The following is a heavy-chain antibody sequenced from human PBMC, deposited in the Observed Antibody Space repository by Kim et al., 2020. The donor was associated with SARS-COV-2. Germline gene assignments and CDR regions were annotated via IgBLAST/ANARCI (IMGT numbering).Heavy chain of an antibody. J-gene: IGHJ4*02. CDR3: ARVTTFFDY. D-gene: IGHD3-16*01. V-gene: IGHV4-59*01. CDR2: GST. Sequence: GSTICSPTLKRRVTISVDTSKNQCSLKLGSVTAADTAVYYCARVTTFFDYWGQGTLVTVSS.